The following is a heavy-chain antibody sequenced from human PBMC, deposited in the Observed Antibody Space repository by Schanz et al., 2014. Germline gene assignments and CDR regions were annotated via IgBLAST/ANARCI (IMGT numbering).Heavy chain of an antibody. D-gene: IGHD6-13*01. CDR3: ARDGEAAAGCDY. CDR1: GGTFSSYT. J-gene: IGHJ4*02. V-gene: IGHV1-46*03. Sequence: QVQLVQSGAEVMKPGSSVKVSCKASGGTFSSYTINWVRQAPGQGLEWMGIVNPGGGSTSVAQRFQTRVTLTRDTSTGTVYMELSSLRSEDTAVYYCARDGEAAAGCDYWGQGTLVTVSS. CDR2: VNPGGGST.